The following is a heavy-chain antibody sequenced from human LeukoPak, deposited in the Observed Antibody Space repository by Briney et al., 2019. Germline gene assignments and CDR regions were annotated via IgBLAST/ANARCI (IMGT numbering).Heavy chain of an antibody. CDR1: GFTFSNYW. D-gene: IGHD1-1*01. Sequence: PGGSLRLSCAASGFTFSNYWMHWDRRAPGKGLVWLSLISSDGRTTFYADSVKGRFTISRDNAKNTLYLQMNSLRAEDTAIYYCARDASGTTPFDYWGQGSLVTVSS. CDR2: ISSDGRTT. J-gene: IGHJ4*02. CDR3: ARDASGTTPFDY. V-gene: IGHV3-74*01.